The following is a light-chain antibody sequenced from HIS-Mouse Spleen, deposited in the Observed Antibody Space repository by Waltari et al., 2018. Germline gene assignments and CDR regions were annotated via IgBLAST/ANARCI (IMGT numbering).Light chain of an antibody. V-gene: IGKV3-20*01. CDR2: GSS. CDR1: QSVSSSY. CDR3: QQYGSAPPWT. J-gene: IGKJ1*01. Sequence: ELVLTQSPGTLSLSPGERATLSCRASQSVSSSYLAWYQQKPGQAPRLLIYGSSSRATGIPDRCIVSWSGTDFTLIISRREPEEFAVEYCQQYGSAPPWTFGQGTKVEIK.